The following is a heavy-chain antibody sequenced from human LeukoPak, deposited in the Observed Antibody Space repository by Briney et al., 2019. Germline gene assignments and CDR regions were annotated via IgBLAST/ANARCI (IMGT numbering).Heavy chain of an antibody. CDR2: ISWNSGSI. D-gene: IGHD1-26*01. V-gene: IGHV3-9*01. J-gene: IGHJ4*02. Sequence: GRSLRLSCAASGFTFDDYAMHWVRQAPGKGLEWVSGISWNSGSIGYADSVKGRFTISRDNAKNSLYLQMSSPKTEDTAVYYCITRYQLGGNYYEYWGQGTLVTVSS. CDR1: GFTFDDYA. CDR3: ITRYQLGGNYYEY.